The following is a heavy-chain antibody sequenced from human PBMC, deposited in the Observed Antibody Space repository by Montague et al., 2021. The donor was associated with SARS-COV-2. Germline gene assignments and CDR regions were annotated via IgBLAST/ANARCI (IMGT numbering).Heavy chain of an antibody. V-gene: IGHV3-21*01. Sequence: SLSFSASGFPFSSYSMNWVRQAPGKGLEWVSSISSSSSYIYYADSVKGRFTISRDNAKNSLYLQMNSLRAEDTAVYYCARDDFRIAAAVFDYWGQGTLVTVSS. CDR3: ARDDFRIAAAVFDY. CDR1: GFPFSSYS. J-gene: IGHJ4*02. CDR2: ISSSSSYI. D-gene: IGHD6-13*01.